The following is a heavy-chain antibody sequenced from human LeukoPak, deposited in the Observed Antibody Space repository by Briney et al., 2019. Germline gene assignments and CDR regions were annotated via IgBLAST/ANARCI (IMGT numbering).Heavy chain of an antibody. Sequence: SETLSLTCTVFGGSVNSGSYYWSWIRQPPGKGLEWIGYIYYSGSTNYNPSLKSRVTISADTSKNQFSLKLSSVTAADTAVYYCASLGSGYYYTGSWYFDYWGQGTLVTVSS. V-gene: IGHV4-61*01. CDR2: IYYSGST. J-gene: IGHJ4*02. CDR3: ASLGSGYYYTGSWYFDY. D-gene: IGHD3-22*01. CDR1: GGSVNSGSYY.